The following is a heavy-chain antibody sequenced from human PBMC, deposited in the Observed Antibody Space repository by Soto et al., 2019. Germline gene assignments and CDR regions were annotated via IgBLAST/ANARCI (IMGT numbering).Heavy chain of an antibody. D-gene: IGHD5-18*01. Sequence: PSETLSLTCTVSGGSISSYYWSWIRQPPGKGLEWIGYIYYSGSANYNPSLKSRVIISVDTSKNQFSLKLNSVTAADTAVYYCARAYSYGYGLYFDYWGQRTLVTVSS. V-gene: IGHV4-59*08. CDR3: ARAYSYGYGLYFDY. J-gene: IGHJ4*02. CDR2: IYYSGSA. CDR1: GGSISSYY.